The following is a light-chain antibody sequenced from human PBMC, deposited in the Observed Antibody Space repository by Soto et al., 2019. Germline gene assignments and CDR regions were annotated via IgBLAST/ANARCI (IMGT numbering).Light chain of an antibody. V-gene: IGLV2-23*01. CDR3: CAYAATYTYV. J-gene: IGLJ1*01. CDR2: QGY. Sequence: QSVLTQPASVSGSPGQSMTISWTGTSSDVGKYNLVSWYQQHPGKAPKVMILQGYKRPSGVSNRFSGSKFGNTASLTISGLQAEDEAEYYCCAYAATYTYVFGTGTKVTVL. CDR1: SSDVGKYNL.